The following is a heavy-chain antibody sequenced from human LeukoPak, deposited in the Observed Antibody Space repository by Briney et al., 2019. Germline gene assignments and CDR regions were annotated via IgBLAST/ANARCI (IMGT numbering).Heavy chain of an antibody. Sequence: GASVKVSCKASGYTFTSYGISWVRQAPGQGLEWMGWISAYNGNTNYVQKLQGRVTMTTDTSTSTAYMELRSLRSDDTAVYYCARDPAPRYSSGWYYYWGQGTLVTVSS. J-gene: IGHJ4*02. V-gene: IGHV1-18*01. D-gene: IGHD6-19*01. CDR3: ARDPAPRYSSGWYYY. CDR2: ISAYNGNT. CDR1: GYTFTSYG.